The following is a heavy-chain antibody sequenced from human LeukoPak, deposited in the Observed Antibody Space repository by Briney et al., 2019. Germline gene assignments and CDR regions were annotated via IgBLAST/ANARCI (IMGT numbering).Heavy chain of an antibody. CDR2: ISSSGSTI. CDR1: GFTFSSYE. Sequence: GGSLRLSCAASGFTFSSYEMNWVRQAPGKGLEWVSYISSSGSTICYADSVKGRFTISRDNAKNSLYLQMNSLRAEDTAVYYCARDRIAARWFDPWGQGTLVTVSS. J-gene: IGHJ5*02. V-gene: IGHV3-48*03. D-gene: IGHD6-13*01. CDR3: ARDRIAARWFDP.